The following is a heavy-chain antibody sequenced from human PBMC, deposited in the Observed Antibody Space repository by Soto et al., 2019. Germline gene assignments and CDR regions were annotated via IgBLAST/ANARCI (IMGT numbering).Heavy chain of an antibody. CDR2: VYHTGRT. Sequence: SETLSLTCTVSGGSFKSGSYSWSWIRQPPGKGLEWIGYVYHTGRTSYNPSLKSRASISMDTSKNQFSLNLDSVTAADTAVYFCARDFAYFDSWGQGTLVTVSS. J-gene: IGHJ4*02. CDR3: ARDFAYFDS. D-gene: IGHD3-3*01. CDR1: GGSFKSGSYS. V-gene: IGHV4-61*01.